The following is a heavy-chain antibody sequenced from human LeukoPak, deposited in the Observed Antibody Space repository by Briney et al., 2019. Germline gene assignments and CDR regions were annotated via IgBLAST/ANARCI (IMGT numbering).Heavy chain of an antibody. CDR2: IIPIFGTA. V-gene: IGHV1-69*05. Sequence: SVKVSCKASGGTFSSYAISWVRQAPGQGLEWMGRIIPIFGTANYAQKFQGRVTITTDQSTSTAYMELSSLRSEDTAVYYCARDSEIFGVVTPTFDYWGQGTLVTVSS. CDR3: ARDSEIFGVVTPTFDY. D-gene: IGHD3-3*01. J-gene: IGHJ4*02. CDR1: GGTFSSYA.